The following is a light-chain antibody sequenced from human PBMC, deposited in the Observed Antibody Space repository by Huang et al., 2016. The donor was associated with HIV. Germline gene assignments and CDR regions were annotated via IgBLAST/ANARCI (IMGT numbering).Light chain of an antibody. J-gene: IGKJ1*01. CDR3: QQSYTTPRT. CDR2: AAS. V-gene: IGKV1-39*01. Sequence: VTITCRASQNITPYLNWYQHKPGKAPNLLIHAASNLQRGVPSRFSGGGSATNFTLTIKNLQPEDFATYYCQQSYTTPRTFGQGTKVEIK. CDR1: QNITPY.